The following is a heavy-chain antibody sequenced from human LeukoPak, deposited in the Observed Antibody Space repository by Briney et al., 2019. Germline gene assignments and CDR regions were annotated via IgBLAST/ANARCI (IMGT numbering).Heavy chain of an antibody. CDR3: ARAPGDPPNY. CDR2: IKQDGSEK. V-gene: IGHV3-7*03. J-gene: IGHJ4*02. CDR1: GFTFSNYG. D-gene: IGHD4-17*01. Sequence: GGSLRLSCAASGFTFSNYGMHWVRQAPGKGMEWVANIKQDGSEKYYVDSVKGRFTISRDNAKNSLYLQMNSLRAEDTAVYYCARAPGDPPNYWGQGTLVTVSS.